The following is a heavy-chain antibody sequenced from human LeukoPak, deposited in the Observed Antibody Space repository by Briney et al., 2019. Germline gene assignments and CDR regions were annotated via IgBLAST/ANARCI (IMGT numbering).Heavy chain of an antibody. CDR2: ISGSGGGT. V-gene: IGHV3-23*01. D-gene: IGHD3-10*01. CDR3: ARTTMVRGAKSWFDP. J-gene: IGHJ5*02. CDR1: GFTFSTYA. Sequence: GGSLRLSCAASGFTFSTYAMSWVRQAPGKGLEWVSTISGSGGGTYYADSVKGRFTISRDNAKNSLYLQMNSLRAEDTAVYYCARTTMVRGAKSWFDPWGQGTLVTVSS.